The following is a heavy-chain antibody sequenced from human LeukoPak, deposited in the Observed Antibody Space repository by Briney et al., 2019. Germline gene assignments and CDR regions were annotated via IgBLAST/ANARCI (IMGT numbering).Heavy chain of an antibody. J-gene: IGHJ4*02. CDR3: ASTINNDYGDYGRFDY. D-gene: IGHD4-17*01. V-gene: IGHV4-30-4*08. CDR1: GGSISSGDYY. CDR2: IYYSGST. Sequence: SQTLSLTCTVSGGSISSGDYYWSWIRQPPGKGLERIGYIYYSGSTYYNPSLKSRVTMSVDTSKNQFSLKLSSVTAADTAVYYCASTINNDYGDYGRFDYWGQGTLVTVSS.